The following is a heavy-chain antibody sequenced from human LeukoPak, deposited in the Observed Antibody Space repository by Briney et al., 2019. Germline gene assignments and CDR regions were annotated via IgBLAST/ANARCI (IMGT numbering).Heavy chain of an antibody. Sequence: ASVKVSCKASVYIFTDYYIHWVRQAPGQGLEWMGRINPNSGGTNYAQKFQGRVTMTRDTSITTAYMDLSRLRSDDTAVYYCARTGDSREFDPWGQGTLVTVSS. J-gene: IGHJ5*02. CDR2: INPNSGGT. CDR1: VYIFTDYY. V-gene: IGHV1-2*06. D-gene: IGHD2-21*01. CDR3: ARTGDSREFDP.